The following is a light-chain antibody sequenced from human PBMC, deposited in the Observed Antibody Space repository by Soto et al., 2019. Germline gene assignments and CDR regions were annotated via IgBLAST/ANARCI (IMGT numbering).Light chain of an antibody. CDR2: DSS. V-gene: IGKV3-20*01. J-gene: IGKJ2*01. CDR1: QSVSSTS. CDR3: QQYGGPPPKYT. Sequence: EIVLTQSPGTLSLSPGERVALSCRASQSVSSTSIAWYQQTPGQPPRLLMYDSSSRATDIPDRFSGSGSGTDFTLTISRLEPEDFAVFYCQQYGGPPPKYTFGQGTKLEIK.